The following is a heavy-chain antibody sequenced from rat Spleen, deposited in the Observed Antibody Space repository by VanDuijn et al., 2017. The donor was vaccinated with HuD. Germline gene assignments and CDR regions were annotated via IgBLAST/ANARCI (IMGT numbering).Heavy chain of an antibody. J-gene: IGHJ2*01. CDR1: GFTFSNYG. Sequence: EVQLVESGGGLVQPGRSLKLSCVASGFTFSNYGMAWVRQAPTKGLEWVASITNSGGSTYYRDSVKGRFTISRDNAKSTLYLQMDSLRSEDTATYYCATEPFNYGGYLYWGQGVMVTVSS. CDR2: ITNSGGST. V-gene: IGHV5S23*01. CDR3: ATEPFNYGGYLY. D-gene: IGHD1-11*01.